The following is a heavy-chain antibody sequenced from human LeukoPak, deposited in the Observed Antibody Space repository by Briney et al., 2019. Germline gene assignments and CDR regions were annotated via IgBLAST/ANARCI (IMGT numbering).Heavy chain of an antibody. Sequence: GSLVLSCAASGFTFSSYSMNWVRQAPGKGLEWVSSISSSSSYIYYADSVKGRFTISRDNAKNSLYLQMNSLRAEDTAVYYCARDRGLVVVAATDYWGQGTLVTVSS. V-gene: IGHV3-21*01. D-gene: IGHD2-15*01. J-gene: IGHJ4*02. CDR1: GFTFSSYS. CDR3: ARDRGLVVVAATDY. CDR2: ISSSSSYI.